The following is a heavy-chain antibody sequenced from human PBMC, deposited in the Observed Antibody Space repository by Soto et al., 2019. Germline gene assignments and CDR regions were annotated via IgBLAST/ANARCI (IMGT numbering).Heavy chain of an antibody. CDR3: ARYNAASGTYYFDF. J-gene: IGHJ4*02. CDR1: GGSISSYY. V-gene: IGHV4-59*12. D-gene: IGHD6-13*01. Sequence: SETLSLTCTVSGGSISSYYWSWIRQPPGKGLEWIGYINYSGSTNYNPSLKSRVAISVDTSKSQFSLRLTSVTAAVTAVYYCARYNAASGTYYFDFWGQGALVTVSS. CDR2: INYSGST.